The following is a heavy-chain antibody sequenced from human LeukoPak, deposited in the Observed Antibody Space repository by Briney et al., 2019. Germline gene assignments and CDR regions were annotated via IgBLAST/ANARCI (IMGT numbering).Heavy chain of an antibody. V-gene: IGHV4-4*07. CDR1: GGSISSYY. CDR2: ISSSGSS. Sequence: PSETLSLTCTDSGGSISSYYWSWVRQPAGQGLEWIGRISSSGSSNYNPSLKSRVTMSVDTSKNQLSLKLSSVTAADTAVYYCARDRGELYDYWGQGTLVTVSS. CDR3: ARDRGELYDY. J-gene: IGHJ4*02. D-gene: IGHD4-23*01.